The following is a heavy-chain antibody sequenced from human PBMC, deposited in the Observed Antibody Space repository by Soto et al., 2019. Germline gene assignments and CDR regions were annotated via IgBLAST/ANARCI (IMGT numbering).Heavy chain of an antibody. D-gene: IGHD3-22*01. CDR3: ARVLDYYDSSGYYFDY. CDR2: IIPIFGTA. J-gene: IGHJ4*02. V-gene: IGHV1-69*13. CDR1: GGTFSSYA. Sequence: SVKVSCKASGGTFSSYAISWVRQAPGQGLEWMGGIIPIFGTANYAQKFQGRVTITADESTSTAYMELSSLRSEDTAVYYCARVLDYYDSSGYYFDYRGQGSLVTVSS.